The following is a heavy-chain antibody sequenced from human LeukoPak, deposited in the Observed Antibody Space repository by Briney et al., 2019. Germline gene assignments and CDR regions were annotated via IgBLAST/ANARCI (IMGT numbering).Heavy chain of an antibody. Sequence: GGSLRLSCAASGFTFSSYAMSWVRQAPGKGLEWVSAISGSGGSTYYADSVKGRFTISRDNSKNTLYLQMNSLRAEDTAVYYYAKAVQFYYYGMDVWGQGTTVTVSS. V-gene: IGHV3-23*01. CDR3: AKAVQFYYYGMDV. J-gene: IGHJ6*02. CDR1: GFTFSSYA. CDR2: ISGSGGST.